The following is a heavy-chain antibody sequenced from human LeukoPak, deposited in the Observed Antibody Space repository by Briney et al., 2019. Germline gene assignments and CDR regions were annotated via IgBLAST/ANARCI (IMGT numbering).Heavy chain of an antibody. J-gene: IGHJ4*02. Sequence: ASVKVSCKVSGYTLTELSMHWVRQAPGKGLEWMGGFDPEDGETIYAQKFQGRVTMTEDTSTDTAHMDLSSLRSEDTAVYYCATPVGNDYDSIGYYYFDYWGQGTLVTVSS. CDR1: GYTLTELS. D-gene: IGHD3-22*01. CDR2: FDPEDGET. V-gene: IGHV1-24*01. CDR3: ATPVGNDYDSIGYYYFDY.